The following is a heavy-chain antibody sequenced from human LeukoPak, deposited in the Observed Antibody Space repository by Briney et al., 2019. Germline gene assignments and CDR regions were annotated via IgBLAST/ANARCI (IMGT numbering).Heavy chain of an antibody. Sequence: SVTVSCKASGGTLNSHIFTWVRQAPGQGLEWMGKITPIIGVSKYAQKFQGRLTITADKSTATVYMELSGLKSEDTAVYYCARVNLRGSQYNWFDPWGQGTLVSVSS. CDR1: GGTLNSHI. V-gene: IGHV1-69*02. J-gene: IGHJ5*02. CDR2: ITPIIGVS. CDR3: ARVNLRGSQYNWFDP. D-gene: IGHD1-26*01.